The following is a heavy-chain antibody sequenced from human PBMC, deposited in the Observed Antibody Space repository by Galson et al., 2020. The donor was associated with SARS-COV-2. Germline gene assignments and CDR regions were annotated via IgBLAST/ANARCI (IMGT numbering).Heavy chain of an antibody. Sequence: SQTLSLTCAVSGDSISSSNWWNWVRQTPGKGLEWSGAVYHTGDTNYKSSLKSRVTISIDKSKNQFSLRLTSVTAADRAVYYCARDTRRPSDILSTSRPYWGRGILVTVSS. CDR2: VYHTGDT. CDR3: ARDTRRPSDILSTSRPY. J-gene: IGHJ4*01. V-gene: IGHV4-4*02. CDR1: GDSISSSNW. D-gene: IGHD5-12*01.